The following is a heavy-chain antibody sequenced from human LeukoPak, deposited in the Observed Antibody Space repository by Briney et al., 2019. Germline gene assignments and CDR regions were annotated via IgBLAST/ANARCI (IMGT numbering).Heavy chain of an antibody. CDR1: GFTFSDHY. D-gene: IGHD6-19*01. Sequence: PGGSLRLSCAASGFTFSDHYMDWVRQAPGKGLEWVGLTRDKANSYTTEYAASVKGRFTISRDNSQSLLNLQMNSLKTEDTAVYYCARVSFDSGWYFDYWGQGTLVTVSS. V-gene: IGHV3-72*01. CDR3: ARVSFDSGWYFDY. J-gene: IGHJ4*02. CDR2: TRDKANSYTT.